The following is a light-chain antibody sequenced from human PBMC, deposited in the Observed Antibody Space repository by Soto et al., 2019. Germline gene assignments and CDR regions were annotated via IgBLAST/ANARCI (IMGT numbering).Light chain of an antibody. CDR2: SDN. CDR3: AAWDDTLNGVV. CDR1: SSNIGSNT. V-gene: IGLV1-44*01. Sequence: QPVLTQPPSASGTPGQRVTISCSGSSSNIGSNTVNWYRQLPGTAPKLLIYSDNQRPSGVPDRFSGSKSGTSASLAISGLQSEDEAGYYCAAWDDTLNGVVFGGGTKVTVL. J-gene: IGLJ2*01.